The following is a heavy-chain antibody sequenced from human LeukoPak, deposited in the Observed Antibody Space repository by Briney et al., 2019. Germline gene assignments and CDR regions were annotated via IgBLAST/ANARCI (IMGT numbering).Heavy chain of an antibody. V-gene: IGHV3-23*01. Sequence: GGSLRLSCAASGFTSSSYAMSWVRQAPGKGLEWVSAISGSGGSTYYADSVKGRFTISRDNSKYTLYLQMNSLRAEDTAVYYCAKVRYVDWSCFDYWGQGTLVTVSS. J-gene: IGHJ4*02. CDR1: GFTSSSYA. CDR2: ISGSGGST. CDR3: AKVRYVDWSCFDY. D-gene: IGHD3-9*01.